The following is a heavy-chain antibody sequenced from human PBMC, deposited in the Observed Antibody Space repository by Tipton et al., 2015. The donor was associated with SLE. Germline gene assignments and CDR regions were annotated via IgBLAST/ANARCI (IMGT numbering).Heavy chain of an antibody. CDR2: IYTSGST. V-gene: IGHV4-61*02. J-gene: IGHJ1*01. D-gene: IGHD6-13*01. CDR1: GGSISSGSYY. CDR3: AREGSSCLFQH. Sequence: LRLSCTVSGGSISSGSYYWSWIRQPAGKGLEWIGRIYTSGSTNYNPSLKSRVTISVDTSKNQFSLKLSSVTAADTAVYYCAREGSSCLFQHWGQGTLATVSS.